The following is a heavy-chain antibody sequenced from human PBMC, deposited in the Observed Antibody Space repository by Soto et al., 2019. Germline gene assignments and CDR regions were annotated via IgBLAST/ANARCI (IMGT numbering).Heavy chain of an antibody. Sequence: GESLKISCAASGFTFSSYWMSWVRQAPGKGLEWVANIKQDGSEKYYVDSVKGRFTISRDNAKNSLYLQMNSLRAEDTAVYYCARAYSSSWYAFDIWGQGTMVTVSS. D-gene: IGHD6-13*01. CDR3: ARAYSSSWYAFDI. J-gene: IGHJ3*02. CDR1: GFTFSSYW. V-gene: IGHV3-7*01. CDR2: IKQDGSEK.